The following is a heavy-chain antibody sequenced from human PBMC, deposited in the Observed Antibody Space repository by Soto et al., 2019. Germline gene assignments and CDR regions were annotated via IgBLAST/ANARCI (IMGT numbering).Heavy chain of an antibody. CDR2: IYPGDSET. D-gene: IGHD5-12*01. V-gene: IGHV5-51*01. J-gene: IGHJ4*02. CDR1: GYSFTSYW. CDR3: ARCGIVSTISYFDS. Sequence: GESLKISCKGSGYSFTSYWIGWVRQVPGKGLEWMGTIYPGDSETRYRPSFEGQVTMSVDKSINTAYLQWSSLEASDIAMYYCARCGIVSTISYFDSWGQGTLVTVSS.